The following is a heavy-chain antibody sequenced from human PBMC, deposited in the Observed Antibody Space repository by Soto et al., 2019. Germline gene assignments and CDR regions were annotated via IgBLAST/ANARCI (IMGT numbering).Heavy chain of an antibody. V-gene: IGHV4-4*02. D-gene: IGHD3-9*01. J-gene: IGHJ6*02. CDR2: IYHSGST. Sequence: PSETLSLTCAVSGGYISSSNWWSWVRQPPGKGLEWIGEIYHSGSTNYNPSLKSRVTISVDKSKNQFSLKLSSVTAADTAVYYCARERYFDRYGMDVWGQGTTVTVSS. CDR1: GGYISSSNW. CDR3: ARERYFDRYGMDV.